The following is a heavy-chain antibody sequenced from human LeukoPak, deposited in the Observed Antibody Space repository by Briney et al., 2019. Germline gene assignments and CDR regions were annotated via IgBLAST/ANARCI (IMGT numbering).Heavy chain of an antibody. D-gene: IGHD2-2*01. CDR3: ARGGCSSTSCHVDY. V-gene: IGHV1-2*02. J-gene: IGHJ4*02. CDR1: GYTFTGYY. CDR2: INPNSGGT. Sequence: ASVKVSCKASGYTFTGYYMHWVRQAPGQGLEWMGWINPNSGGTDYAQKFQGRVTMTRDTSISTAYMELSRLRSDDTAVYYCARGGCSSTSCHVDYWGQGTLVTVSS.